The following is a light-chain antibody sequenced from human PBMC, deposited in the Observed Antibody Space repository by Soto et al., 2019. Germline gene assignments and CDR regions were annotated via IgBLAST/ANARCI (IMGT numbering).Light chain of an antibody. CDR1: QTLYNN. J-gene: IGKJ4*01. CDR2: GAS. CDR3: QQYSDWPLT. V-gene: IGKV3-15*01. Sequence: EIVRTQSPATLSVSPGERATLSGRASQTLYNNLAWYQQKLGQAPRLLIYGASARATDIPARFSGSGSGTEFTLTISGLQSEDFAIYYCQQYSDWPLTFGGGTKVEIK.